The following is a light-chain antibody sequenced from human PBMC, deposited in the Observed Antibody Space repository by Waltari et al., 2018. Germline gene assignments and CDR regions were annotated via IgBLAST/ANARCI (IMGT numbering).Light chain of an antibody. CDR2: DAS. Sequence: CRASQSVGRALAWYQQKPGQAPRLLIYDASRRATGIPDRFSGSGSGTDFSLTISTLEPEDFAVYYCQHYVRLPATFGQGTKVEI. V-gene: IGKV3-20*01. CDR3: QHYVRLPAT. J-gene: IGKJ1*01. CDR1: QSVGRA.